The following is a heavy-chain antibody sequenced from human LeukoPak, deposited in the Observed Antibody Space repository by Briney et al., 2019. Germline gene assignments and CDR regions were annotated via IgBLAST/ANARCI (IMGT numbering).Heavy chain of an antibody. Sequence: SETVSLTCTVSGCSLSSSSYYWGWLRQPPGTGLEWIGSIYYSGSTYYNPSLKSRVTISVDTSKNQFSLKLSSVTAADTAVYYCARDLVDTARGMDVWGQGTTVTVSS. CDR3: ARDLVDTARGMDV. CDR2: IYYSGST. CDR1: GCSLSSSSYY. V-gene: IGHV4-39*02. J-gene: IGHJ6*02. D-gene: IGHD5-18*01.